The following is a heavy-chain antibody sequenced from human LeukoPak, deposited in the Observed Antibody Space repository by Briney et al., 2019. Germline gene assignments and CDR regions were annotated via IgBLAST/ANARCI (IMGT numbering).Heavy chain of an antibody. CDR3: TRRRGSGGSYSFDY. J-gene: IGHJ4*02. V-gene: IGHV3-49*04. CDR2: IRSKAYGGTT. Sequence: GRSLRLSCTASGFTFGDYAMSWVRQAPGKGLEWVGFIRSKAYGGTTEYAASVKGRFTISRDDSKSIAYLQMNSLTTEDTAVYYCTRRRGSGGSYSFDYWGQGTLVTVSS. D-gene: IGHD1-26*01. CDR1: GFTFGDYA.